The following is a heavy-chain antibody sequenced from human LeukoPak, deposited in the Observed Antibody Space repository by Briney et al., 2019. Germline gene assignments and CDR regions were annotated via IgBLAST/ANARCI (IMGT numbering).Heavy chain of an antibody. D-gene: IGHD2-2*01. CDR1: GFTFSSYG. CDR3: AKFKYAGFDYYYYMDV. V-gene: IGHV3-23*01. Sequence: PGGSLRLSCSASGFTFSSYGMSWVRQAPGKGLEWVSAISGSGGSTYYADSVKGRFTISRDNSKNTLYLQMNSLRAEDTAVYYCAKFKYAGFDYYYYMDVWGKGTTVTISS. CDR2: ISGSGGST. J-gene: IGHJ6*03.